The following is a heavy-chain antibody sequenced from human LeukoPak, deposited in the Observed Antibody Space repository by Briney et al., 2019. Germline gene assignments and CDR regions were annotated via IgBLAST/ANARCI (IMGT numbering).Heavy chain of an antibody. V-gene: IGHV3-30-3*01. CDR2: LSYGGTNK. CDR1: GFTFSDYA. Sequence: QPGRSLRLSCAASGFTFSDYAVHWVRQAPGKGLGWVAVLSYGGTNKYYADSVKGRFTISRDNSKNTMFLQMNSLRAEDTAVYHCARDRSGYANDAFDFWGQGTMVTVSS. CDR3: ARDRSGYANDAFDF. J-gene: IGHJ3*01. D-gene: IGHD3-3*01.